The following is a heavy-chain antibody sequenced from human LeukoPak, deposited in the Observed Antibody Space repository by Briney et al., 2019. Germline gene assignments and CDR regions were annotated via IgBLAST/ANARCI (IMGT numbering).Heavy chain of an antibody. CDR1: GFTVSNNY. Sequence: GGSLRLSCAASGFTVSNNYMSWVRQAPGKGLEWVSVFYGGGSTYYADSVKGRFTISRDNSKNTLYLQMNSLRAEDTAVYYCAKDVLLWFGELYGYFDYWGQGTLVTVSS. CDR2: FYGGGST. V-gene: IGHV3-53*01. CDR3: AKDVLLWFGELYGYFDY. J-gene: IGHJ4*02. D-gene: IGHD3-10*01.